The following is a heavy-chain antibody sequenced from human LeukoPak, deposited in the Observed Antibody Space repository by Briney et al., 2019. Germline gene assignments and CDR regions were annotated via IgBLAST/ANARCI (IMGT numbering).Heavy chain of an antibody. CDR3: ARGPMTTVTTGGFDY. D-gene: IGHD4-11*01. Sequence: GGSLRLSCAASGFTFSSYAMSWVRQAPGKGLEWVSVIYSGGSTYYADSVKGRFTISRDNSKNTLYLQMNSLRAEDTAVYYCARGPMTTVTTGGFDYWGQGTLVTVSS. J-gene: IGHJ4*02. CDR2: IYSGGST. CDR1: GFTFSSYA. V-gene: IGHV3-53*01.